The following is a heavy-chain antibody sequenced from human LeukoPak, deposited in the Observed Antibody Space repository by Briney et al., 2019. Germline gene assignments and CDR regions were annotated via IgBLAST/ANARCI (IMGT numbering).Heavy chain of an antibody. CDR2: ISGSGGST. V-gene: IGHV3-23*01. D-gene: IGHD3-10*01. Sequence: GGSLRLSCAASGFTFSSYAMSWVRQAPGKGLEWVSAISGSGGSTYYADSVKGRFTISRDNSKNTAYLQMNSLKTEDTAVYYCTSPSSITMVRGVIKSMDVWGKGTTVTVSS. J-gene: IGHJ6*03. CDR1: GFTFSSYA. CDR3: TSPSSITMVRGVIKSMDV.